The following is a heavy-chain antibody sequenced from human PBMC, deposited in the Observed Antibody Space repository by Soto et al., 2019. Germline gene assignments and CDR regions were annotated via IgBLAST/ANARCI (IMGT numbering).Heavy chain of an antibody. J-gene: IGHJ5*02. V-gene: IGHV4-4*07. CDR2: IYTSGST. CDR1: GGSISSYY. Sequence: QVQLQESGPGLVKPSETLSLTCTVSGGSISSYYWSWIRQPAGKGLEWIGRIYTSGSTNYNPSLKSRVPLSVDTSKNQFSLQLSSVTAADTAVYYCARTRCIAAAWFDPWGQGTLVTVSS. D-gene: IGHD6-25*01. CDR3: ARTRCIAAAWFDP.